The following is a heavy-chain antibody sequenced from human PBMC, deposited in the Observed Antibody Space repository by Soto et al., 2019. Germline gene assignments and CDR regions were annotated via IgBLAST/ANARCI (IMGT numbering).Heavy chain of an antibody. CDR1: GGSISSSNW. D-gene: IGHD2-2*01. J-gene: IGHJ6*02. V-gene: IGHV4-4*02. Sequence: QVQLQESGPGLVKPSGTLSLTCAVSGGSISSSNWWSWVRQPPGKGLEWIGEIYHSGSTNYNPSLKSRVTISVDKSKNRFSLKLSSVAAAVTAVYYCARVVGGYSYGMDVWGQGTTVTVSS. CDR2: IYHSGST. CDR3: ARVVGGYSYGMDV.